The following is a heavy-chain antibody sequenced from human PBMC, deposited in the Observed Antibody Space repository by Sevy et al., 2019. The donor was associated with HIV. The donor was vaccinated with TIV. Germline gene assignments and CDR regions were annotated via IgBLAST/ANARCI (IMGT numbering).Heavy chain of an antibody. CDR3: AKDFGYRSSSNHFYYYYGMDV. J-gene: IGHJ6*02. Sequence: GGSLRLSCAASGFTFSSYGMHWVRQAPGKGLEWVAFIRYDGSNKYYADSVKGRFTISRDNSKNTLYLQMNSLRAEDTAVYYCAKDFGYRSSSNHFYYYYGMDVWGQGTTVTVSS. D-gene: IGHD6-6*01. CDR2: IRYDGSNK. V-gene: IGHV3-30*02. CDR1: GFTFSSYG.